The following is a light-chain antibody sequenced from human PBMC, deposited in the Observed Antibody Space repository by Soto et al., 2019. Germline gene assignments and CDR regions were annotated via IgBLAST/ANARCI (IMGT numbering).Light chain of an antibody. V-gene: IGKV3-15*01. CDR3: QEYNNWPPIT. CDR1: QSVSSK. CDR2: GAS. J-gene: IGKJ5*01. Sequence: EIVMTQSPATLSVSPGERATLSCRASQSVSSKLAWYQQKPGQAPRLLMYGASTRATGVPARFSGSGSGTEFTLTISSLQSEDFAVYYCQEYNNWPPITFGQGTRLEI.